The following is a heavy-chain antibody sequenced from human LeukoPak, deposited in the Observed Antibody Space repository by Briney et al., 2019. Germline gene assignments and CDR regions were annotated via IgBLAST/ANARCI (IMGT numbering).Heavy chain of an antibody. Sequence: PGGSLRLSCAASGFTVSSNYMSWVRQAPGKGLEWVSVIYSGGSTYYADSVKGRFTISRDNSKNTLYLQMNSLRAEDTAVYYCARGTYLFYYSGMDVWGQGTTVTVSS. CDR1: GFTVSSNY. J-gene: IGHJ6*02. V-gene: IGHV3-66*01. CDR3: ARGTYLFYYSGMDV. CDR2: IYSGGST.